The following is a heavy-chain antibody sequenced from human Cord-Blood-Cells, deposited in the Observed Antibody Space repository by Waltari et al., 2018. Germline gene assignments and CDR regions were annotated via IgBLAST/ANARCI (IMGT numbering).Heavy chain of an antibody. CDR1: GFSLSNARMG. Sequence: QVTLKESGPVLVKPTETLTLTCTVSGFSLSNARMGVSWIRQPPGKALEWLAHIFSNDEKSYSTSLKRRHTISKDTSKSQVVLTMTNMYPVDTATYYCARIPQRAVAGTFDYWGQGTLVTVSS. D-gene: IGHD6-19*01. J-gene: IGHJ4*02. CDR2: IFSNDEK. V-gene: IGHV2-26*01. CDR3: ARIPQRAVAGTFDY.